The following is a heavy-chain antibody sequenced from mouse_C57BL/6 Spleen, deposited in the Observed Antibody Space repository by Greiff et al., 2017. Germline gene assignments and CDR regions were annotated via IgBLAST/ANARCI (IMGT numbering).Heavy chain of an antibody. CDR1: GYAFSSSW. D-gene: IGHD2-3*01. J-gene: IGHJ4*01. CDR3: AREGLYDGYYERAMDY. V-gene: IGHV1-82*01. CDR2: IYPGDGDT. Sequence: VQLQQSGPELVKPGASVKISCKASGYAFSSSWMNWVKQRPGKGLEWIGRIYPGDGDTNYNGKFKGKATLTADKSSSTAYMQLSSLTSEDSAVYFCAREGLYDGYYERAMDYWGQGTSVTVSS.